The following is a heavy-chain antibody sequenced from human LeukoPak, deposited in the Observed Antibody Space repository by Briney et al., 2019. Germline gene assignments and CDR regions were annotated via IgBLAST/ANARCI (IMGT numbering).Heavy chain of an antibody. J-gene: IGHJ4*02. D-gene: IGHD3-10*01. Sequence: GGSLRLSCAASGFTFSGSAMHWVRQASGKGLEWVGRIRSKANSYATAYAASVKGRFTISRDDSKNTAYLQMNSLKTEDTAVYYCTRPSGTLNYFDYWGQGTLVTVSS. CDR2: IRSKANSYAT. CDR1: GFTFSGSA. V-gene: IGHV3-73*01. CDR3: TRPSGTLNYFDY.